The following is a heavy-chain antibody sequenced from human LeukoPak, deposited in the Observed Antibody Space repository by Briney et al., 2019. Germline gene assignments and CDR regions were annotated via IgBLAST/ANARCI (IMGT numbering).Heavy chain of an antibody. CDR1: GYTFTSYD. D-gene: IGHD3-22*01. J-gene: IGHJ4*02. CDR2: MNPNSSNT. CDR3: ARGNYDSSGYHLYY. Sequence: ASVKVSCKASGYTFTSYDINWVRQATGQGLEWMGWMNPNSSNTGYAQKFQGRVTMTRNTSISTAYMELSSLRSEDTAVYYCARGNYDSSGYHLYYWGQGTLVTVSS. V-gene: IGHV1-8*01.